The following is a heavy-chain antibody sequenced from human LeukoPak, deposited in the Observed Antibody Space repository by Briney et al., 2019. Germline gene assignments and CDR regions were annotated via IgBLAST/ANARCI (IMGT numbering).Heavy chain of an antibody. Sequence: PGGSLRLSCAASGFTVSSYAMNWVRQAPGKGLEWVSGITVSGGSTYYADSVKGRFTISRDNSKNTLYLQMNSLRAEDTAVYYCARDLSASILNWFDPWGQGTLVTVSS. V-gene: IGHV3-23*01. CDR1: GFTVSSYA. CDR3: ARDLSASILNWFDP. CDR2: ITVSGGST. D-gene: IGHD3-3*01. J-gene: IGHJ5*02.